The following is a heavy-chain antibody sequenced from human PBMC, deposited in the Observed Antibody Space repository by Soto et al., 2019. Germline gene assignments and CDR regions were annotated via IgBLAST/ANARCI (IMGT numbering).Heavy chain of an antibody. CDR3: VRPRPSGENYGMDV. CDR2: LYTEGTT. V-gene: IGHV3-53*01. J-gene: IGHJ6*02. Sequence: GGSLRLSXVASGLTVSHNYMAWVRQAPEMGLEWVSILYTEGTTYYADSVKGRFTISRDSSKNTLFLQMDSLRAENTAVYYCVRPRPSGENYGMDVWGQGTTVTVSS. D-gene: IGHD3-16*01. CDR1: GLTVSHNY.